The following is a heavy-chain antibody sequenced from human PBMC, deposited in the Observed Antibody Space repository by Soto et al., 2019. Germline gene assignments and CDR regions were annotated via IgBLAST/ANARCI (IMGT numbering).Heavy chain of an antibody. CDR2: IYYSGST. CDR3: ARAKRVFDY. Sequence: SETLSLTCTVSGGSISSFYWSWIRQPPGKGLEWIGYIYYSGSTNYNPSLKSRVTISVDTSKNQFSLKLSSVTAADTAVYYCARAKRVFDYWGQGTLVTVSS. CDR1: GGSISSFY. V-gene: IGHV4-59*01. J-gene: IGHJ4*02.